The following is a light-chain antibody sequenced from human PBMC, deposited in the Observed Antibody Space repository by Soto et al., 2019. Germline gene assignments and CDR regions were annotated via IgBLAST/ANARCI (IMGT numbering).Light chain of an antibody. V-gene: IGKV3-20*01. CDR1: QSVSNSY. CDR3: QQYGSLPLT. CDR2: GSS. Sequence: EIVLTQSPGTLSLSPGERATLSCRASQSVSNSYLAWYQQKPGQAPRLLISGSSSSATGIPDRFSGSGSGTDFTLTISRLEPEDFAVYHCQQYGSLPLTFGQGTKVYIK. J-gene: IGKJ1*01.